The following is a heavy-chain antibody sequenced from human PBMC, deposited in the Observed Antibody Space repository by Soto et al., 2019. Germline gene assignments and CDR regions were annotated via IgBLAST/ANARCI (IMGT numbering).Heavy chain of an antibody. D-gene: IGHD6-13*01. CDR3: ARTAAAGKYYYGVDV. Sequence: GESLKISCKGSGYSFTSYWIGWVRQMPGKGLEWMGIIYPGDSDTRYSPSFQGQVTISADKSISTAYLQWSSRKASDTAIYYCARTAAAGKYYYGVDVWGQGTTVTVSS. J-gene: IGHJ6*02. V-gene: IGHV5-51*01. CDR1: GYSFTSYW. CDR2: IYPGDSDT.